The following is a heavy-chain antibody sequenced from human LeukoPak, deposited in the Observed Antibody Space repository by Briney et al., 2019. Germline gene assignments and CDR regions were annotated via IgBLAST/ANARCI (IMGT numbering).Heavy chain of an antibody. D-gene: IGHD3-22*01. CDR3: ARMHTSGYFDY. Sequence: TSETLSLTCTGSGASISSTSYYWGWLRQPPGKGLEWIAGSTYPNPSLKSRVAISIDTSNNQFSLKLSSLTAADTAVYFCARMHTSGYFDYWGQGTLVTVSS. V-gene: IGHV4-39*07. CDR2: GST. CDR1: GASISSTSYY. J-gene: IGHJ4*02.